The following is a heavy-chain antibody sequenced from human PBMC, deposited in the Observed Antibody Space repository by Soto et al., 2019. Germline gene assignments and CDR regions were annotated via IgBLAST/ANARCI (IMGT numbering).Heavy chain of an antibody. CDR2: MNPNSGNT. CDR3: ARPGANYGENDY. V-gene: IGHV1-8*01. J-gene: IGHJ4*02. Sequence: ASVKVSCKASGYTFTSYDINWVRQATGQGLEWMGWMNPNSGNTGYAQKFQGRVTMTRNTSISTAYMELSRLRSDDTAVYYCARPGANYGENDYCGQGTLVTVSS. D-gene: IGHD4-17*01. CDR1: GYTFTSYD.